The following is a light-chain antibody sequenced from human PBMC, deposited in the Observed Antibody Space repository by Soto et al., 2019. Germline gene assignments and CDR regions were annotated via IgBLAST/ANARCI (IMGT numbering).Light chain of an antibody. CDR2: GAS. Sequence: EIVMTQSPATLSVSPGERATLSCRASQSVSSNLAWSQQKPGQAPRLLIYGASTRAIGIPARFSGSGSGTEFTLTISSLQSEDFVVYYCQQYGSSTRTFGQGTKVDIK. J-gene: IGKJ1*01. V-gene: IGKV3-15*01. CDR3: QQYGSSTRT. CDR1: QSVSSN.